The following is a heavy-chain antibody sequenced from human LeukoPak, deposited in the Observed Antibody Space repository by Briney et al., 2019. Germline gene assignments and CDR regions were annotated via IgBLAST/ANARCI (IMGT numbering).Heavy chain of an antibody. CDR3: AGDIGSGWYDY. Sequence: PGGSLRLSRSALGFTVSSNYISWVRQAPGKGLEGVAVIYSGGSTYYEDSVKGRFTISRDNSKNTLYLQMSSLRAEDTAVYYCAGDIGSGWYDYWGQGTLVTVSS. J-gene: IGHJ4*02. CDR2: IYSGGST. CDR1: GFTVSSNY. D-gene: IGHD6-19*01. V-gene: IGHV3-53*01.